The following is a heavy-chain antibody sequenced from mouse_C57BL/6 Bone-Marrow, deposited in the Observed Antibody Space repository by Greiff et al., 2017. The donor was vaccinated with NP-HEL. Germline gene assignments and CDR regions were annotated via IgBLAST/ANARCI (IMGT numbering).Heavy chain of an antibody. V-gene: IGHV5-9-1*02. CDR2: ISSGGDYI. CDR3: TRDGGAWFAY. J-gene: IGHJ3*01. CDR1: GFTFSSYA. Sequence: EVKVEESGEGLVKPGGSLKLSCAASGFTFSSYAMSWVRQTPEKRLEWVAYISSGGDYIYYADTVKGRFTISRDNARNTLYLQMSSLKSEDTAMYYCTRDGGAWFAYWGQGTLVTVSA. D-gene: IGHD2-3*01.